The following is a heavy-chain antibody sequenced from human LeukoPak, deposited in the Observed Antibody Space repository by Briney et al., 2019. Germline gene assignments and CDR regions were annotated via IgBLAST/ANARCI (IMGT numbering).Heavy chain of an antibody. CDR2: INPNSGGT. CDR1: GYTLTGYY. V-gene: IGHV1-2*02. CDR3: ARGRCSSRSYYLFDY. Sequence: GASVKVSCKAAGYTLTGYYMHWVRQAPGQGLEWMGWINPNSGGTSYAQKFQGRVTMTRDTSISTAYMELSRLRSDDTAVYYCARGRCSSRSYYLFDYWGQGTLVTVSA. J-gene: IGHJ4*02. D-gene: IGHD2-2*01.